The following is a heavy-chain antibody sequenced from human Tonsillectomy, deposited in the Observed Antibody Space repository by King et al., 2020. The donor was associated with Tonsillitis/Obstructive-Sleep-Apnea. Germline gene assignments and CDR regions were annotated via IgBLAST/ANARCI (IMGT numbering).Heavy chain of an antibody. D-gene: IGHD3-22*01. V-gene: IGHV3-48*02. Sequence: VQLVESGGGLVQPGGSLTLSCAASVFTFSDYSMNWVRQAAGKGLEWVAYISSGGTTIYYAEPVKGRFTISRDNAKNSLYLQMNSLRDEDTAVYYCARMISWFDPWGQGTLVTVSS. CDR1: VFTFSDYS. J-gene: IGHJ5*02. CDR2: ISSGGTTI. CDR3: ARMISWFDP.